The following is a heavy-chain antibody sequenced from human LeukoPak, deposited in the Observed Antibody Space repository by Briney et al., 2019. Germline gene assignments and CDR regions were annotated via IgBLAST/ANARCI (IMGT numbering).Heavy chain of an antibody. V-gene: IGHV3-23*01. D-gene: IGHD3-10*01. CDR1: GFTFSSYS. CDR2: ISRSAENT. J-gene: IGHJ4*02. Sequence: GGSLRLSCAASGFTFSSYSMNWVRQAPGKGLEWVSLISRSAENTYYADSVKGRFTISRDDFENTLYLQVNSLRVEDTAIYYCARSGPIDHWGQGTLVTVSS. CDR3: ARSGPIDH.